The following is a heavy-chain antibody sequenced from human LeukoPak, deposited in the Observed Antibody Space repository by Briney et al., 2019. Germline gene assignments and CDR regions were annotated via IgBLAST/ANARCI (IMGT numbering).Heavy chain of an antibody. V-gene: IGHV3-48*01. CDR2: ISSSSSTI. J-gene: IGHJ6*03. Sequence: SGGSLRLSCAASGFTFSSYGMTWVRQAPGKGLERVSYISSSSSTIYYADSVKGRFTISRDNAKNSLYLQMNSLRAEDTAVYYCARPHYYDYYNMDVWGKGTTVTISS. CDR1: GFTFSSYG. CDR3: ARPHYYDYYNMDV.